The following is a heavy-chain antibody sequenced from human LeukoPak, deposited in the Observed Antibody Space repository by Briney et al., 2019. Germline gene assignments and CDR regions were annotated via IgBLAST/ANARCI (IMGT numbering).Heavy chain of an antibody. D-gene: IGHD7-27*01. J-gene: IGHJ4*02. CDR2: IHYSGST. CDR1: GGSISSSSYY. V-gene: IGHV4-39*01. Sequence: PSETLSLTCTVPGGSISSSSYYWGWIRQPPGKGLEWIGTIHYSGSTYYNPSLRSRVTISVDTSKNQLSLNLSSVTAADTAVYYCARRGTNWGRFDYWGQGTLVTVSS. CDR3: ARRGTNWGRFDY.